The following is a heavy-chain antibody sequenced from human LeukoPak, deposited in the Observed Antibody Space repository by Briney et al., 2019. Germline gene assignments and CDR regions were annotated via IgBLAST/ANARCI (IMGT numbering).Heavy chain of an antibody. J-gene: IGHJ5*02. CDR2: IYYSGRI. D-gene: IGHD3-22*01. CDR3: VRSDSGGWYYPS. V-gene: IGHV4-28*05. CDR1: GDSINSNYW. Sequence: SDTLSLTCAVSGDSINSNYWWGCIRQPPGKGLEWIGYIYYSGRIYQNPSLQSRLSMSVDMSKNEFSLSLTSVTAVDTAMYFCVRSDSGGWYYPSWGQGTLVTVSS.